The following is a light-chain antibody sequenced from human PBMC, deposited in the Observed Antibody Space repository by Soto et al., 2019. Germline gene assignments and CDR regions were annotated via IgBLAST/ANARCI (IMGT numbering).Light chain of an antibody. V-gene: IGLV2-14*01. CDR3: SSSTSSTTLSV. Sequence: QSALTQPASVSGSPGQSITISCTGTSSDVGGYNYVSWYQQHPGKAPKLMIYEVSNRPSGGSNRFSGSKSGNTASLTISGLQAEDEADYYCSSSTSSTTLSVFGTGTKLTVL. CDR1: SSDVGGYNY. CDR2: EVS. J-gene: IGLJ1*01.